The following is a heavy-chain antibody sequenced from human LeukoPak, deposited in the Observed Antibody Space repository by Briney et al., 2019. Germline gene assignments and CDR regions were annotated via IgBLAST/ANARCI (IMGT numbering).Heavy chain of an antibody. J-gene: IGHJ4*02. CDR1: GFTFSSYA. V-gene: IGHV3-23*01. CDR3: AKGSDSGYDAAYYFDY. CDR2: ISGRGGST. D-gene: IGHD5-12*01. Sequence: GGSLRLSCAASGFTFSSYAMSWVRQAPGKGLELVSAISGRGGSTYYADSVKGRFTISRDNSKNTLYLQMNSLRAEATAVYYCAKGSDSGYDAAYYFDYWGQGTLVTVSS.